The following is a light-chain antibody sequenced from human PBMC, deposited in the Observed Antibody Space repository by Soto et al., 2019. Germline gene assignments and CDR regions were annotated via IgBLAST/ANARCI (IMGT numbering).Light chain of an antibody. CDR2: DAS. CDR3: QQRSNWPQFT. V-gene: IGKV3-11*01. Sequence: EIVLTQSPATPSLSPGERATLSCRASQSVSSYLAWYQQKPGQAPRLLIYDASNRATGIPARFSGSGSGTDFTLTISSLEPEDFAVYYCQQRSNWPQFTFGPGTKVDIK. J-gene: IGKJ3*01. CDR1: QSVSSY.